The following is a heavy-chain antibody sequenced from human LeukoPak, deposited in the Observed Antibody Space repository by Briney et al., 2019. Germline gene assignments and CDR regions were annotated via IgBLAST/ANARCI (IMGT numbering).Heavy chain of an antibody. V-gene: IGHV4-31*03. CDR3: ARDRGYGDYFFDY. D-gene: IGHD4-17*01. CDR2: IYYSGST. J-gene: IGHJ4*02. Sequence: SQTLSLPCTVSGSSISSGGYYWRWIRQHPGKGLEWIGYIYYSGSTYYNPSLKSRVTISVDTSKNQFSLKLSSVTAADTAVYYCARDRGYGDYFFDYWGQGTLVTVSS. CDR1: GSSISSGGYY.